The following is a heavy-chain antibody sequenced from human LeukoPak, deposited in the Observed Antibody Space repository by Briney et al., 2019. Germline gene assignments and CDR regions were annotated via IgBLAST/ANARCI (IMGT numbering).Heavy chain of an antibody. CDR1: GFTFSNYG. CDR3: ARRKVGGTGDY. V-gene: IGHV3-23*01. J-gene: IGHJ4*02. D-gene: IGHD1-26*01. Sequence: GGSLRLSCAASGFTFSNYGMSWVRQAPGKGLEWVSAVSGNGGSTFYADSVKGRFTISRDNSKNTLFLQVDSLRAEDSAIYYCARRKVGGTGDYWSQGTQVTVSS. CDR2: VSGNGGST.